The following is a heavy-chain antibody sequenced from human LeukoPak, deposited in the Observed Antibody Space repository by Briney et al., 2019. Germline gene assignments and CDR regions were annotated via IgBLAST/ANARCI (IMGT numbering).Heavy chain of an antibody. Sequence: GGSLRLSCAASGFTFSNAWMSWVRQAPGKGLEWVGRIKSKTDGGTTDYAAPVKGRFTISRDASKNTLYLQMHSLKTGDTAVYYCTTDLLWFGELLYDNWFDPWGQGTLVTVSS. V-gene: IGHV3-15*01. CDR1: GFTFSNAW. CDR2: IKSKTDGGTT. J-gene: IGHJ5*02. CDR3: TTDLLWFGELLYDNWFDP. D-gene: IGHD3-10*01.